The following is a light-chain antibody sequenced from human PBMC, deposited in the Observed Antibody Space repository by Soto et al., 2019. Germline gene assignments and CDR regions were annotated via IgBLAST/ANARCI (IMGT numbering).Light chain of an antibody. Sequence: QSVLTQPASVSGSPGQSITISCTGTSGDIGGYNYVSWYQQHPGKAPKLLISEVTNRPSGVSNRFSGSKSGNTASLTISGLQAEDEADYYCCSYVGSSTPWVFGGGTKLTVL. CDR3: CSYVGSSTPWV. CDR2: EVT. V-gene: IGLV2-14*01. CDR1: SGDIGGYNY. J-gene: IGLJ3*02.